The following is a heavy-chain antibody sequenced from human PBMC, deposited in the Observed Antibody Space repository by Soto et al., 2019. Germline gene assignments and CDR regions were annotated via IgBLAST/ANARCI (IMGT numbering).Heavy chain of an antibody. CDR1: GFTFGDYA. CDR2: IRSKAYGGTT. Sequence: GGSLRLSCTVSGFTFGDYAMSWVRQAPGKGLEWVGFIRSKAYGGTTEYAASVKGRFTISRDDSKSIAYLQMNSLKTEDTAVYYCTRAPEYSSSDYYYYGMDVWGQGTTVTVSS. J-gene: IGHJ6*02. V-gene: IGHV3-49*04. CDR3: TRAPEYSSSDYYYYGMDV. D-gene: IGHD6-6*01.